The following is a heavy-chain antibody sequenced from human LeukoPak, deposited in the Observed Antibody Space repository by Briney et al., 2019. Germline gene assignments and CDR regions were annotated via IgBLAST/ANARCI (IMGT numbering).Heavy chain of an antibody. CDR3: AKTLTVMVGFSPDY. D-gene: IGHD5-18*01. CDR1: GFIFSSYD. J-gene: IGHJ4*02. V-gene: IGHV3-33*05. CDR2: ISNDGNNK. Sequence: GGSLRLSCAASGFIFSSYDMYWVRQAPGKGLEWVAVISNDGNNKQYADSVKGRFTISRDNSKNTLYLQMNSLRDEDTAVYYCAKTLTVMVGFSPDYWGQGTLVTVSS.